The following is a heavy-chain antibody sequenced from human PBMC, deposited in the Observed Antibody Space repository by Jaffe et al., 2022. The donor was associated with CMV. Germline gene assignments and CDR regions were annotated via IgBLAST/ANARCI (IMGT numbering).Heavy chain of an antibody. CDR3: AKAAQWLGGSLPFAY. V-gene: IGHV3-23*04. Sequence: EVQLVESGRGLVQPGGSLRLSCAASGFTFSNYAMSWVRQAPGKGLEWVSAISGGGDSTYYADSVRGRFTISRDNSKNTLYLQMNSLRAEDTALYYCAKAAQWLGGSLPFAYWGQGTLVSVSS. CDR1: GFTFSNYA. J-gene: IGHJ4*02. D-gene: IGHD6-19*01. CDR2: ISGGGDST.